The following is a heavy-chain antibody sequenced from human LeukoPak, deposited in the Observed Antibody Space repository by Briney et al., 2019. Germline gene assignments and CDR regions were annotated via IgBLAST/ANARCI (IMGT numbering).Heavy chain of an antibody. Sequence: GGSLRSSRAASGFTVSSNYMSWVRQAPGKGLEWVSVIYSGGSTYYADSVKGRFTISRDNSKNTLYLQMNSLRAEDTAVYYCARGTDSSSSRAFAYWGQGTLVTVSS. CDR2: IYSGGST. J-gene: IGHJ4*02. V-gene: IGHV3-53*01. CDR3: ARGTDSSSSRAFAY. D-gene: IGHD6-6*01. CDR1: GFTVSSNY.